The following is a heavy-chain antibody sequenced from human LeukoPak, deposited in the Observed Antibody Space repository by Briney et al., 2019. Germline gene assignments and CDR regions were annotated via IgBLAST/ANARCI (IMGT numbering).Heavy chain of an antibody. CDR3: ARIRTFGVVISR. V-gene: IGHV3-48*04. CDR1: GFTFSIYW. J-gene: IGHJ4*02. Sequence: GGSLRLSCEASGFTFSIYWMTWVRQAPGKGLEWLSYINSSGSNIYHADSVKGRFTISRDNAKNSSYLQMNSLRAEDTAVYYCARIRTFGVVISRWGQGTLVTVSS. D-gene: IGHD3-3*01. CDR2: INSSGSNI.